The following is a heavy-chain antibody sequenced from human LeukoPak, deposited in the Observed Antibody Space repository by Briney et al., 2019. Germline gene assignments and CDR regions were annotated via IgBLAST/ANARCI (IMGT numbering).Heavy chain of an antibody. D-gene: IGHD2-15*01. CDR3: SRERAGYYSDY. CDR2: ITGTGTTT. CDR1: GFAFSTYT. J-gene: IGHJ4*02. Sequence: GGSLRLSCAASGFAFSTYTMQWVRQAPGKGLEFVSLITGTGTTTVYADPVKGRFTISRDNSKSTLYLQMGSLRAEDMAVYYCSRERAGYYSDYWGQGTLVTVSS. V-gene: IGHV3-64*02.